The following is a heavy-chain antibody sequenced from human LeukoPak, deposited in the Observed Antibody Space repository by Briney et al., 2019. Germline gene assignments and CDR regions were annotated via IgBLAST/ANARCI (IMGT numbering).Heavy chain of an antibody. D-gene: IGHD3-22*01. CDR1: GFTFSSYA. CDR3: AKGAADYYDSSGYYGIDY. V-gene: IGHV3-23*01. CDR2: ISGSGGST. J-gene: IGHJ4*02. Sequence: LTGGSLRLSCAASGFTFSSYAMSWVRQAPGKGLEWVSAISGSGGSTYYADSVKGRFTISRDNSKNTLYLQMNSLRAEGTAVYYCAKGAADYYDSSGYYGIDYWGQGTLVTVSS.